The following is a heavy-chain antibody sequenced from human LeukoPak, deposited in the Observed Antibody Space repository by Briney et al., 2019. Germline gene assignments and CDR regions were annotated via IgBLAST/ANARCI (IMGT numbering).Heavy chain of an antibody. CDR3: AKGSGYSYAYSVDY. J-gene: IGHJ4*02. CDR2: ISGSGGST. D-gene: IGHD5-18*01. CDR1: GFTFSSYA. V-gene: IGHV3-23*01. Sequence: PGGSLRLSCAASGFTFSSYAMSWVRQAPGKGLEWVSAISGSGGSTYYADSVKGRFTISRDNSKNTLYLQMNSPRAEDTAVYYCAKGSGYSYAYSVDYWGQGTLVTVSS.